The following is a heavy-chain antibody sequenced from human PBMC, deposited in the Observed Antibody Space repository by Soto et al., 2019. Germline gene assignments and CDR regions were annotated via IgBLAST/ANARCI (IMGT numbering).Heavy chain of an antibody. V-gene: IGHV4-31*03. J-gene: IGHJ6*02. Sequence: SETLSLTCTVSGGSISSGGYYWTWIRQHPGKGLEWIAYIYHSGYTFYNPSLKSRVTMSVDTSKNQFSLKRSSVTAAYTAVYYCAKWEGLGSDYYYYAMDVWGQGTTVTVS. CDR2: IYHSGYT. CDR1: GGSISSGGYY. D-gene: IGHD1-26*01. CDR3: AKWEGLGSDYYYYAMDV.